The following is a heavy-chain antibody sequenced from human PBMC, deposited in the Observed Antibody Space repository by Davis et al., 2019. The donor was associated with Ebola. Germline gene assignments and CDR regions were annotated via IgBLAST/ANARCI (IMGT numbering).Heavy chain of an antibody. V-gene: IGHV3-20*04. CDR2: INWNGGST. CDR3: AGESRRRGYYYYYGMDV. J-gene: IGHJ6*02. CDR1: GFTFDDYG. Sequence: PGGSLRFSCAASGFTFDDYGMSWVRQAPGKGLEWVSGINWNGGSTGYADSVKGRFTISRDNSKNTLYLQMNSLRAEDTAVYYCAGESRRRGYYYYYGMDVWGQGTTVTVSS.